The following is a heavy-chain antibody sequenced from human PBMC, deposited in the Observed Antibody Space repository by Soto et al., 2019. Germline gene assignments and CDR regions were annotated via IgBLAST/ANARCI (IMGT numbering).Heavy chain of an antibody. CDR3: ARDTSHYFDH. V-gene: IGHV1-18*01. D-gene: IGHD2-2*01. Sequence: QVHLVQSGAEVKKPGASVKVSCNASGYTFITFGISWVRQAPGQGLEWMGWITPYNGKTNYAQKVQDRVTMTTDTSTVTAYMELRSLRSDDSAVYYCARDTSHYFDHWGQGTLVTVSS. CDR1: GYTFITFG. J-gene: IGHJ4*02. CDR2: ITPYNGKT.